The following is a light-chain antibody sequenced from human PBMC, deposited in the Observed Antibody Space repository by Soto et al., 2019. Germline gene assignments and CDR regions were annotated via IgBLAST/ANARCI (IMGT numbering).Light chain of an antibody. Sequence: DIVMTQSPLSLSATPGEPASISCRSSQSLLHSDGFNYVDWYLQKAGQSPQLLMYLGSNRASGVPDRFSVSGSGTDFTLEISRVEAEDVGLYYCMQTLQTPRTFGQGTKVEIK. CDR3: MQTLQTPRT. CDR2: LGS. V-gene: IGKV2-28*01. J-gene: IGKJ1*01. CDR1: QSLLHSDGFNY.